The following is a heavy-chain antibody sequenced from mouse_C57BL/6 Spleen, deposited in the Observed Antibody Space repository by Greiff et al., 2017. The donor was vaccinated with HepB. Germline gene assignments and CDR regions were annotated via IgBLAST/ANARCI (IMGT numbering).Heavy chain of an antibody. V-gene: IGHV5-4*03. CDR3: ARRYGYDDD. CDR2: ISDGGSYT. CDR1: GFTFSSYA. Sequence: EVKLMESGGGLVKPGGSLKLSCAASGFTFSSYAMSWVRQTPEKRLEWVATISDGGSYTYYPDDVKGRFTFSRDNAKNNLYLQMSHLKSEDTAMYYCARRYGYDDDWGQGTTLTVSS. J-gene: IGHJ2*01. D-gene: IGHD2-2*01.